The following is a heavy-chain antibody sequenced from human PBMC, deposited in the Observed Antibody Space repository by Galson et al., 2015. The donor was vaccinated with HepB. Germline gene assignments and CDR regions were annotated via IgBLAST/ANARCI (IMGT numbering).Heavy chain of an antibody. J-gene: IGHJ4*02. CDR3: AKEAIAAAGTFLFDY. V-gene: IGHV3-43*01. CDR1: GFTFDDYT. Sequence: SLRLSCAASGFTFDDYTMHWVRQAPGKGLEWVSLISWDGGSTYYADSVKGRFTISRDNSKNSLYLQMNSLRTEDTALYYCAKEAIAAAGTFLFDYWGQGTLVTVSS. CDR2: ISWDGGST. D-gene: IGHD6-13*01.